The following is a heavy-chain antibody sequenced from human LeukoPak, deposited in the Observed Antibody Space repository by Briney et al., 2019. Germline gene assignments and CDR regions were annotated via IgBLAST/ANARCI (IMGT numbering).Heavy chain of an antibody. D-gene: IGHD6-19*01. CDR2: FYSGGST. V-gene: IGHV3-53*01. J-gene: IGHJ4*02. CDR3: ARGRSFSSGWYAYYFDY. CDR1: GFTVSSNY. Sequence: GGSLRLSCAASGFTVSSNYMNWVRQAPGKGLEWVSVFYSGGSTYYADSVKGRFTISRDSSKNTLYLQMNSLRAEDTAVYYCARGRSFSSGWYAYYFDYWGQGTLVTVSS.